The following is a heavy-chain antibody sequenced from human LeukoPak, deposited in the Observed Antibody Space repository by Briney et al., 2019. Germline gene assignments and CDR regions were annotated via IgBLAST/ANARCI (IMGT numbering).Heavy chain of an antibody. CDR1: GFTFSSYW. J-gene: IGHJ4*02. Sequence: GSLRLSCAASGFTFSSYWMSWARQAPGKGLEWVANIKQDGSEKYYVDSVKGRFTISRDNAKNSLYLQMNSLRAEDTAVYYCARGKPWNYDFWSGYYQYYFDYWGQGTLVTVSS. V-gene: IGHV3-7*01. CDR3: ARGKPWNYDFWSGYYQYYFDY. CDR2: IKQDGSEK. D-gene: IGHD3-3*01.